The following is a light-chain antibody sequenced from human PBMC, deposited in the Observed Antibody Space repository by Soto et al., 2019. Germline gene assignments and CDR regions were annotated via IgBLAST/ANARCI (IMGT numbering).Light chain of an antibody. V-gene: IGLV1-40*01. CDR1: SSNIGGGLV. J-gene: IGLJ3*02. Sequence: HSVLTQPPSGSGTPGQRVTISCSGSSSNIGGGLVEHWYQQLQGTAPKLLIYGNSNRPSGVPDRFSGSKSGTSASLAITGLRAEDEADYYCQSYDSSLSGWVFGGGTKLTVL. CDR3: QSYDSSLSGWV. CDR2: GNS.